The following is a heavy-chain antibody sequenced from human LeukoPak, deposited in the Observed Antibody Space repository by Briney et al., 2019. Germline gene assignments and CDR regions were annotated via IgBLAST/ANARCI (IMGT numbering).Heavy chain of an antibody. CDR2: IYHSGST. CDR3: ARAGRHCSGTSCYLNWFDP. D-gene: IGHD2-2*01. V-gene: IGHV4-30-4*08. Sequence: SETLSLTCSVSGGSIRSADYYWGWIRQSPGKGLEWIGSIYHSGSTYYNPSLQSRVTKSVDTSKNQFSLKLSSVTAADTAVYYCARAGRHCSGTSCYLNWFDPWGQGTLVTVSS. J-gene: IGHJ5*02. CDR1: GGSIRSADYY.